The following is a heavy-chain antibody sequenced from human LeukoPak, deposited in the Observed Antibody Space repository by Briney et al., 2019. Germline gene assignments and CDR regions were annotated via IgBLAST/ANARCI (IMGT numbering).Heavy chain of an antibody. CDR2: ISGSGGST. J-gene: IGHJ4*02. V-gene: IGHV3-23*01. Sequence: GGSLRLSCAASGFTFSSYGMSWVRQAPGKGLEWVSAISGSGGSTYYADSVKGRFTISRDNSKNTLYLQVNSRRAEDTAVYYCAKFSPYYFDYWGQGTLVTVSS. CDR3: AKFSPYYFDY. CDR1: GFTFSSYG.